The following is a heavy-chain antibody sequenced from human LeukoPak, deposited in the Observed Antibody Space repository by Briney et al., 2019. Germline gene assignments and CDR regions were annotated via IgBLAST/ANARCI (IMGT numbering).Heavy chain of an antibody. CDR3: ASGRQLGY. D-gene: IGHD6-13*01. Sequence: GGSLRLSCAASGFTFSNYWMSWVRQAPGKGLEWVADIKEDGSEKYYVDSVKGRFTISRDNARNSLYLQMNSLRAEDTAVYYCASGRQLGYWGQGTLVTVSS. CDR1: GFTFSNYW. V-gene: IGHV3-7*01. J-gene: IGHJ4*02. CDR2: IKEDGSEK.